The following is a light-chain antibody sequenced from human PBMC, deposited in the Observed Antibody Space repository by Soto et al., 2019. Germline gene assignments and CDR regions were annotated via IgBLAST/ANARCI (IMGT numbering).Light chain of an antibody. J-gene: IGKJ1*01. CDR3: QHYNNWPPWT. CDR2: GAS. CDR1: QSVSSN. Sequence: EIVMTQSPVTLSVSPGERATLSCRASQSVSSNLAWYQQKPGQAPRLLIYGASTRATGIPARFSGSGSVTDFTLTISSLQSEDFAVYYCQHYNNWPPWTFGQGTKVEIK. V-gene: IGKV3-15*01.